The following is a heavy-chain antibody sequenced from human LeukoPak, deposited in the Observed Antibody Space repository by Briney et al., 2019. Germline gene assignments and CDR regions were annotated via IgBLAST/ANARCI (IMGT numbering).Heavy chain of an antibody. D-gene: IGHD3-10*01. CDR1: GGSFSTYY. CDR3: ARGPEYYYGYPLAFDY. V-gene: IGHV4-34*01. Sequence: AETLSLTCAVYGGSFSTYYWNWIRQPPGKGLEWIGDINHSGGTNYNPSLTNRVTMSADKSKKQLSSQLSSVTAADTGVYYCARGPEYYYGYPLAFDYWGQGTLVTVCS. J-gene: IGHJ4*02. CDR2: INHSGGT.